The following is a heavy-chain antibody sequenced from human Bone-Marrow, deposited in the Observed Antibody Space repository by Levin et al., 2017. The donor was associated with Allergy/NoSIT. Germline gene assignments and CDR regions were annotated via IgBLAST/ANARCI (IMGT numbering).Heavy chain of an antibody. Sequence: GESLKISCAASGFTFSSFWMSWVRQAPGKGLEWVANIKQDGSEKYCVDSVKGRFTISRDNAKNSLYLQMNSLRVEDTAVYYCARVGSTYGYQYWGQGTLVTVSS. D-gene: IGHD5-18*01. CDR3: ARVGSTYGYQY. CDR2: IKQDGSEK. J-gene: IGHJ4*02. V-gene: IGHV3-7*01. CDR1: GFTFSSFW.